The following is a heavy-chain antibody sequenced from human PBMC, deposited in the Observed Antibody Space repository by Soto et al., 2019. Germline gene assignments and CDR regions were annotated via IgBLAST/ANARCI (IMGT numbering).Heavy chain of an antibody. Sequence: GSLRLSGTASGLSLGGYAMSWVRQDPGKGLEMVGFIRSKAYGGTTEYAASVKGRFTISRDDSKSIAYLQMNSLKTEDTAAFYCTRTAGYYDSSGYYSGYYYYGMDVWGRGTTVTVSS. CDR3: TRTAGYYDSSGYYSGYYYYGMDV. V-gene: IGHV3-49*04. CDR1: GLSLGGYA. J-gene: IGHJ6*02. D-gene: IGHD3-22*01. CDR2: IRSKAYGGTT.